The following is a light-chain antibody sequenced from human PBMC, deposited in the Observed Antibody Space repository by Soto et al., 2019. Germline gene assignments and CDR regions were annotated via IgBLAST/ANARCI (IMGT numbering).Light chain of an antibody. J-gene: IGKJ1*01. CDR2: GAS. Sequence: EIVLTPSPATLSVYPGERATLSCRASQSVSSNLAWYQQKPGQAPRLLIYGASTRATGIPARFSGSGSGTEFTLTIRSLQSEDCAVYYCQQYNNWPQTFGQGTKVDIK. CDR3: QQYNNWPQT. V-gene: IGKV3-15*01. CDR1: QSVSSN.